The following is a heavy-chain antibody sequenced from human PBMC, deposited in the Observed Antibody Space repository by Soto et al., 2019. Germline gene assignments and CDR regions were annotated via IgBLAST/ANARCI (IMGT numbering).Heavy chain of an antibody. CDR1: GGSISSYY. D-gene: IGHD1-26*01. CDR3: ARVEGATSLTYYFDY. CDR2: IYYSGST. V-gene: IGHV4-59*01. J-gene: IGHJ4*02. Sequence: SETLSLTCTVSGGSISSYYWSWIRQPPGKGLEWIGYIYYSGSTNYNPSLKSRVTISVDTSKNQFSLKLSSVTAADTAVYYCARVEGATSLTYYFDYWGQGTLVTVSS.